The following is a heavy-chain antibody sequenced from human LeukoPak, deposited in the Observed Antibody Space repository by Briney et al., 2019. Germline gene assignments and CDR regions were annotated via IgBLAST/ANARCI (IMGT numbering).Heavy chain of an antibody. CDR2: INHSGST. CDR1: GGSFSGYY. CDR3: ARYSVVEYYYGSGSRRYNWFDP. D-gene: IGHD3-10*01. J-gene: IGHJ5*02. V-gene: IGHV4-34*01. Sequence: PSETLSLTCAVYGGSFSGYYWSWIRQPPGKGLEWIGEINHSGSTNYNPSLKSRVTISVDTSKNQFSLKLSSVTAADTAVYYCARYSVVEYYYGSGSRRYNWFDPWGQGTLVTVSS.